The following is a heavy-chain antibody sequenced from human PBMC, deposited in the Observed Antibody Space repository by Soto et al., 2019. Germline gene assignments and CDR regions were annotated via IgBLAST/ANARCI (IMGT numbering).Heavy chain of an antibody. CDR2: IIPIFGTA. CDR1: GGTFSSYA. J-gene: IGHJ6*02. Sequence: SVKVSCKASGGTFSSYAISWVRQAPGQGLEWMGGIIPIFGTANYAQKFQGRVTITADESTSTAYMELSSLRSEDTAVYYCARGGSGSSDTYYYYGMDVWGQGTTVTVS. CDR3: ARGGSGSSDTYYYYGMDV. V-gene: IGHV1-69*13. D-gene: IGHD3-10*01.